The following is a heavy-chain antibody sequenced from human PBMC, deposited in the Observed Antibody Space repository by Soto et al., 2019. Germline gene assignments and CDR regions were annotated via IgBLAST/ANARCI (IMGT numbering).Heavy chain of an antibody. J-gene: IGHJ3*02. CDR2: ISNDGSNK. CDR1: GFIFSSYS. CDR3: ARDQFLDAFDI. Sequence: QVQLVESGRGVVQPGRSLRLSCAASGFIFSSYSMHWVRQAPGKGLEWVAMISNDGSNKDYVDSVKGRFTISRDNSNNTLSLQMNSLRAEDTAVYYCARDQFLDAFDIWGQGTMVTVSS. D-gene: IGHD2-21*01. V-gene: IGHV3-30-3*01.